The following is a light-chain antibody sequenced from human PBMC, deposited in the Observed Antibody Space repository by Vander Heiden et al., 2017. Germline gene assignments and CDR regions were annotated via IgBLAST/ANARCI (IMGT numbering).Light chain of an antibody. CDR1: QKVSRN. Sequence: EIVMTQSPATLSVSPGERATLSCRASQKVSRNLAWYQQKPGQAPRLLIYGASTSATGIPARFSGSGSGTEFTLTITSLQSEDFALFYCQQDDNWPRTFGQGTKVEI. CDR2: GAS. CDR3: QQDDNWPRT. J-gene: IGKJ1*01. V-gene: IGKV3-15*01.